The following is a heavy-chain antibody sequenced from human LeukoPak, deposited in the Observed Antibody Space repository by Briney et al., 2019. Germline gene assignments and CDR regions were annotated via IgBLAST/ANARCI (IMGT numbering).Heavy chain of an antibody. CDR2: VKYSGST. V-gene: IGHV4-39*01. J-gene: IGHJ3*02. CDR1: GGSISSSDYF. D-gene: IGHD3-10*01. CDR3: ARLRAHYYDSGSPNDALDI. Sequence: PSETLSLTCTVSGGSISSSDYFWGWIRQPPGKGLEWIGGVKYSGSTYYNPSLRSRVTISVDTSKNQFSLKLTSVTAADTAVYYCARLRAHYYDSGSPNDALDIWGQGTMVTVSS.